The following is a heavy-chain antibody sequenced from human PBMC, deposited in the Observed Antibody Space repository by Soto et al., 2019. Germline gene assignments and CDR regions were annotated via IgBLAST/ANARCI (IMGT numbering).Heavy chain of an antibody. J-gene: IGHJ3*02. Sequence: EVQLVESGGGLVQPGGSLRLSCAASGFSFSNYWVHWVRHAPGKGLVWVSRVTPDGRSTSYADSVKGRFTVSGDNAKNTVSLEMNSLRVEDTAVYYCTTLSSAVSYSAFDIWGQGTVIIVSS. CDR1: GFSFSNYW. V-gene: IGHV3-74*01. CDR2: VTPDGRST. CDR3: TTLSSAVSYSAFDI. D-gene: IGHD6-25*01.